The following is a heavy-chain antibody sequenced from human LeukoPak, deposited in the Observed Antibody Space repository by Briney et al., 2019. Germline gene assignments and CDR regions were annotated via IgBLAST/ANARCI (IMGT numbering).Heavy chain of an antibody. CDR2: ISGSGAST. CDR3: AKDVGKWESLHFFDY. J-gene: IGHJ4*02. Sequence: PGGSLRDSCLTSGFTFSTNAMSWVRQAPGKGLEWISGISGSGASTYYADSVTGRFTISRDNSRNTLYLQMNSLRGDDTAVYYCAKDVGKWESLHFFDYWGQGTLVTVSS. V-gene: IGHV3-23*01. CDR1: GFTFSTNA. D-gene: IGHD1-26*01.